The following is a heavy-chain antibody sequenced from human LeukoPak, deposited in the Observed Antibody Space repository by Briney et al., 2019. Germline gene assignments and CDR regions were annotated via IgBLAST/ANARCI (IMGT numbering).Heavy chain of an antibody. CDR3: ARRYCSGGSCYSFSGRYYGMDV. Sequence: PGGSLRLSCAASGFTFSSYAMHWVRQAPGKGLEWVAVISYDGSNKYYADSVKGRFTISRDNSKNTLYLQMNSLRAEDTAVYYCARRYCSGGSCYSFSGRYYGMDVWGQGTTVTVSS. D-gene: IGHD2-15*01. J-gene: IGHJ6*02. CDR1: GFTFSSYA. V-gene: IGHV3-30-3*01. CDR2: ISYDGSNK.